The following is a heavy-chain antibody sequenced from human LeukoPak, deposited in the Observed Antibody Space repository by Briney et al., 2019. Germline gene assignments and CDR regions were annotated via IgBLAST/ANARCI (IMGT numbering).Heavy chain of an antibody. J-gene: IGHJ4*02. CDR2: INTDGINT. D-gene: IGHD3-3*01. Sequence: GGSLRLSCAASGFTFSSYWMHWVRQAPGKGLVWVSRINTDGINTRYADSVKGRFTISRDNAKNTLYLQMNSLRAEDTAVYYCAREVDFWSGYYQIGYWGQGTLVTVSS. CDR1: GFTFSSYW. V-gene: IGHV3-74*01. CDR3: AREVDFWSGYYQIGY.